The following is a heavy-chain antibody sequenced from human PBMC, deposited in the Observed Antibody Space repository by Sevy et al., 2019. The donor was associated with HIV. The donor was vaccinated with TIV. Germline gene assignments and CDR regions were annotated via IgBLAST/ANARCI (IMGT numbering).Heavy chain of an antibody. J-gene: IGHJ4*02. CDR2: IYSGGMT. V-gene: IGHV3-53*01. CDR3: ARDFDSSGAFDD. Sequence: GGSLRLSCAASGFTVSSNYMNWVRQAPGKGLEWVSVIYSGGMTYYSDSVKGRFTISRDNSKNTLYLQMNSLRAEDTAVYYCARDFDSSGAFDDWGQGTLVTVSS. CDR1: GFTVSSNY. D-gene: IGHD5-18*01.